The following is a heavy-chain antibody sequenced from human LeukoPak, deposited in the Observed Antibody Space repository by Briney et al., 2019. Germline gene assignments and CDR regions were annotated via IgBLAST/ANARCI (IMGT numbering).Heavy chain of an antibody. D-gene: IGHD4-11*01. V-gene: IGHV3-73*01. CDR3: TTPSSVTHLYYYYYYMDV. Sequence: GGSLRLPCAASGFTFSGSAMHWVRQASGKGLEWVGRIRSKANSYATAYAASVKGRFTISRDDSKNTAYLQMNSLKTEDTAVYYCTTPSSVTHLYYYYYYMDVWGKGTTVTVSS. J-gene: IGHJ6*03. CDR1: GFTFSGSA. CDR2: IRSKANSYAT.